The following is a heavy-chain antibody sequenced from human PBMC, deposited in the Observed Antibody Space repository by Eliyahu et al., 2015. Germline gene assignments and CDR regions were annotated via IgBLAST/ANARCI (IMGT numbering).Heavy chain of an antibody. CDR2: ISGSGGST. J-gene: IGHJ4*02. V-gene: IGHV3-23*01. CDR1: GFTFXXXX. Sequence: EVQLLESGGGLVQPGGSLRLSCAASGFTFXXXXMSWVRQGPGKGLGWVSAISGSGGSTYYADSVKGRFTISRDNSKNTLYLQMNSLRAEDTAVYYCAKDSQPYQPNGVVAADYWGQGTLVTVSS. CDR3: AKDSQPYQPNGVVAADY. D-gene: IGHD2-15*01.